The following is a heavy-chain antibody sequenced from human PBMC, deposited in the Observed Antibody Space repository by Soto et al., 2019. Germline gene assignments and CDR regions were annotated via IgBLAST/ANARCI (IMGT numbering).Heavy chain of an antibody. CDR2: INPNSGGT. Sequence: ASVKVSCKASGYTFTGYYMHWVRQAPGQGLEWMGWINPNSGGTNYAQKFQGRVTMTRDTSISTAYMELSRLRSDDTAVYYCARDPASSIATNWFDPWGQGTLVTVSS. CDR3: ARDPASSIATNWFDP. CDR1: GYTFTGYY. J-gene: IGHJ5*02. V-gene: IGHV1-2*02. D-gene: IGHD6-6*01.